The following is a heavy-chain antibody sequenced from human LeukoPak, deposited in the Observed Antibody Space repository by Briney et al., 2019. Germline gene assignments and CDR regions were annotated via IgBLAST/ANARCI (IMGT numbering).Heavy chain of an antibody. CDR2: ISGSGGST. CDR1: GFTFSSYA. D-gene: IGHD4-17*01. CDR3: ARDPGNGDYQSLDY. V-gene: IGHV3-23*01. J-gene: IGHJ4*02. Sequence: PGGSLRLSCAASGFTFSSYAMSWVRQAPGKGLEWVSAISGSGGSTYYTDSVKGRFTISRDNSKNTLYLQMNSLRGEDTAVYFCARDPGNGDYQSLDYWGQGTLVTVSS.